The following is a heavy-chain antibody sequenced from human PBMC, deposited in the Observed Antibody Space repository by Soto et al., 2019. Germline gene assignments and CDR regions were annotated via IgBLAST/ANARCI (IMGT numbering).Heavy chain of an antibody. Sequence: QVQLVQSGAEVKKPGASVKVSCKASGYTFTSYYMHWVRQAPGQGLEWMGIINHSGGSTSYAQKFQGRITMTRDTSTSTVYMELSSLRSEDTAVYYCARDSYSSGWYEYYFDYWGQGTLVTVST. CDR1: GYTFTSYY. D-gene: IGHD6-19*01. CDR3: ARDSYSSGWYEYYFDY. V-gene: IGHV1-46*03. CDR2: INHSGGST. J-gene: IGHJ4*02.